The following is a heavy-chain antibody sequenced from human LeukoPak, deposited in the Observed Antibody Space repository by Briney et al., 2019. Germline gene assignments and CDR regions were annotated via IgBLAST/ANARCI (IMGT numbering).Heavy chain of an antibody. J-gene: IGHJ4*02. D-gene: IGHD3-10*01. CDR3: ARTSRGVIIPFNFDY. Sequence: GGPLRLSCAASRFTFSDYYMSWIRQAPGKGLEWVSYISSSGSTIYYADSVKGRFTISRDNAKNSLYLQMNSLRAEDTAVYYCARTSRGVIIPFNFDYWGQGTLVTVSS. V-gene: IGHV3-11*01. CDR1: RFTFSDYY. CDR2: ISSSGSTI.